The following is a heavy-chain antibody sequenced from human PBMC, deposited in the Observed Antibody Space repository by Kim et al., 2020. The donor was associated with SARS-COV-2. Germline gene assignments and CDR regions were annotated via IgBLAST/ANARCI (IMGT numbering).Heavy chain of an antibody. CDR2: IYSGGSST. CDR1: GFTFSSYA. Sequence: GGSLRLSCAASGFTFSSYAMSWVRQAPGKGLEWVSVIYSGGSSTYYADSVKGRFTISRDNSKNTLYLQMNSLRAEDTAVYYCAKGPGLYSSSSGGYYYYGMDVWGQGTTVTVSS. J-gene: IGHJ6*02. D-gene: IGHD6-13*01. CDR3: AKGPGLYSSSSGGYYYYGMDV. V-gene: IGHV3-23*03.